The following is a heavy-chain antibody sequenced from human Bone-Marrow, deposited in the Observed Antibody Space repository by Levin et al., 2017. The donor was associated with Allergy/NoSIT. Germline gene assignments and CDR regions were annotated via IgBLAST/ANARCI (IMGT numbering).Heavy chain of an antibody. CDR2: IWYDGSDK. V-gene: IGHV3-33*06. D-gene: IGHD6-19*01. CDR1: GFTFSSYG. Sequence: SCAASGFTFSSYGMHWVRQAPGKGLEWVAVIWYDGSDKYYVDSVKGRFTISRDNSKKTLYLQMNSLRAEDTAVYYCAKAVAGTGTPHLWCQGTLVTVSS. CDR3: AKAVAGTGTPHL. J-gene: IGHJ4*02.